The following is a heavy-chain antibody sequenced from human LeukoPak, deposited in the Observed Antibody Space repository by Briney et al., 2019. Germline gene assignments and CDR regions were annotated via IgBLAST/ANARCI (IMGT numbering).Heavy chain of an antibody. V-gene: IGHV3-7*01. Sequence: GGSLRLSCAASGFTFSSYWMSWVRQAPGKGLEWVANIKQDGSEKYYVDSVKGRFTISRDNAKNSLYLQMNSLRAEDTAVYYCARAPDTAPIRYYYYYMDVWGKGTTVTISS. D-gene: IGHD5-18*01. CDR1: GFTFSSYW. CDR3: ARAPDTAPIRYYYYYMDV. CDR2: IKQDGSEK. J-gene: IGHJ6*03.